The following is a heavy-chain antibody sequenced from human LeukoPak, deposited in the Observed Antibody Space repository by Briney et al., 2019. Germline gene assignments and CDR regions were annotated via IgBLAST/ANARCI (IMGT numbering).Heavy chain of an antibody. D-gene: IGHD3-22*01. Sequence: GGSLRLSCAASGFSLSSYEMTWVRQAPGKGLEWVSSISSSARTIYYADSVKGRFTISRDNAKNSLYLQMNSLRAEDTAVYYCARCSNSYDTGGYYRCPLDYWGQGTLVTVSS. V-gene: IGHV3-48*03. CDR2: ISSSARTI. J-gene: IGHJ4*02. CDR3: ARCSNSYDTGGYYRCPLDY. CDR1: GFSLSSYE.